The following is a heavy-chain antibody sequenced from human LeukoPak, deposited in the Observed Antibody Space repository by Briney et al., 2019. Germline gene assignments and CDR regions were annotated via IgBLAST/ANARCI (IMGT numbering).Heavy chain of an antibody. CDR1: GYTFTSAD. D-gene: IGHD3-3*01. J-gene: IGHJ4*02. V-gene: IGHV1-18*01. Sequence: ASVKVSCKASGYTFTSADISWVRQAPGQGLEWMGWISAYNGNTNYAQKLQGRVTMTTDTSTSTAYMELRSLRSDDTAVYYCARYDFWSEDSSSSGVSDSDYWGQGTLVTVSS. CDR2: ISAYNGNT. CDR3: ARYDFWSEDSSSSGVSDSDY.